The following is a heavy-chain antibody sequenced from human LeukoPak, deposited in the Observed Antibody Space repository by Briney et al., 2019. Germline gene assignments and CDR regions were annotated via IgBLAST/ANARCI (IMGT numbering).Heavy chain of an antibody. D-gene: IGHD2-8*01. J-gene: IGHJ4*02. V-gene: IGHV3-23*01. CDR1: GFTFSSCA. CDR3: AKSSRRYCTNGICYDASADYFDS. CDR2: ISAGGGST. Sequence: GGSQRLSCPASGFTFSSCAMNWVRQAPGKGLEWVSGISAGGGSTYYEDSVKGRFTISRDNSKNTLYLQMNSLRAEDTAVYYCAKSSRRYCTNGICYDASADYFDSWGQGTLVTVSS.